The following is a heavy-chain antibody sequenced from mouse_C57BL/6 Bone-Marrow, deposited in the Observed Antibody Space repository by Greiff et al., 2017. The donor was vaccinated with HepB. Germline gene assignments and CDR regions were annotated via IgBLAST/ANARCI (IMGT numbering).Heavy chain of an antibody. J-gene: IGHJ2*01. V-gene: IGHV1-22*01. CDR2: INPNNGGT. CDR1: GYTFTDYN. Sequence: EVQLQQSGPELVKPGASVKMSCKASGYTFTDYNMHWVKQSHGKSLEWIGYINPNNGGTSYNQKFKGKATLTVNKSSSTAYMELRSLTSEDSAVYYCARGSGYLHYFDYWGQGTTLTVSS. D-gene: IGHD3-2*02. CDR3: ARGSGYLHYFDY.